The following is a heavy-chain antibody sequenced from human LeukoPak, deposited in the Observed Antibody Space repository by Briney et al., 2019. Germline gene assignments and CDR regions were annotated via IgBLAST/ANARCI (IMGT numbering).Heavy chain of an antibody. CDR3: ARSRGSSTSCYGT. Sequence: SETLSLTCNVSGGSISSYYWSWIRQPPGKGLEWIGYIYYSGSTNYNPSLKSRVTISVDTSKNQFSLKLSSVTAADTAVYYCARSRGSSTSCYGTWGQGTLVTVSS. V-gene: IGHV4-59*01. CDR2: IYYSGST. D-gene: IGHD2-2*01. J-gene: IGHJ4*02. CDR1: GGSISSYY.